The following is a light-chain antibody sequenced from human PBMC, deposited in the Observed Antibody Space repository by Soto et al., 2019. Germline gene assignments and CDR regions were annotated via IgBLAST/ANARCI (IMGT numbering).Light chain of an antibody. V-gene: IGKV1-5*03. J-gene: IGKJ3*01. Sequence: DIQMTQSPSTLSASVGDRVTITCRANQSISSWLTWYQQKPGKAPKLLIYKASSLESVVPSRFSGSGSGTEFTLTISSPQPDDFATYYFQQSFTFGLCTQVDI. CDR1: QSISSW. CDR3: QQSFT. CDR2: KAS.